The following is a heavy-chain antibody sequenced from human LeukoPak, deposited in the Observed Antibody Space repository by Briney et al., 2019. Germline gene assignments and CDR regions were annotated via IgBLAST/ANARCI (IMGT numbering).Heavy chain of an antibody. Sequence: SXXXXXWVXXPXGXXXXWIGEIYHSGSXNYNPSLKSRVTISXXXYXXQFXLKLSSVTAADTAVYYXXXXXXNYFGWFDPWGQGTLVTVSS. CDR3: XXXXXNYFGWFDP. D-gene: IGHD4-11*01. CDR2: IYHSGSX. CDR1: SXXX. V-gene: IGHV4-4*02. J-gene: IGHJ5*02.